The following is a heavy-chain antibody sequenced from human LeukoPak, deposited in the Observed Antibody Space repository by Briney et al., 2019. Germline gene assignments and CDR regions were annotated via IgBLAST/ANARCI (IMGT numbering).Heavy chain of an antibody. V-gene: IGHV3-66*01. J-gene: IGHJ3*02. D-gene: IGHD6-19*01. CDR1: GFTVSSNY. CDR2: IYSGGST. Sequence: PGGSLRLSCAASGFTVSSNYMSWVRQAPGKGLEWVSVIYSGGSTYYADSVKGRFTISRDNSKNTLYLQMNSLRAEDTAVYYCARGKAAVSGDTFDIWGQGTMVTVSS. CDR3: ARGKAAVSGDTFDI.